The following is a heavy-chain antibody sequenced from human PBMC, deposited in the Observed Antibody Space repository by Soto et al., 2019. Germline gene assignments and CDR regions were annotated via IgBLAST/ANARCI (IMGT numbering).Heavy chain of an antibody. CDR3: ARDSYYYDSSGQYNWFDP. J-gene: IGHJ5*02. CDR2: IYYSGST. D-gene: IGHD3-22*01. CDR1: GGSISSGDYY. Sequence: LSLTCTVSGGSISSGDYYWSWIRQPPGKGLEWIGYIYYSGSTYYNPSLKSRVTISVDTSKNQFSLKLSSATAADTAVYYCARDSYYYDSSGQYNWFDPWGQGTLVTVSS. V-gene: IGHV4-30-4*01.